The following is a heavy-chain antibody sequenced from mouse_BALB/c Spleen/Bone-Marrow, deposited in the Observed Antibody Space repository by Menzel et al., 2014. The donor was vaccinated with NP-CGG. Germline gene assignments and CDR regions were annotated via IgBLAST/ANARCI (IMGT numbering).Heavy chain of an antibody. D-gene: IGHD2-3*01. CDR3: ARGWLLSWFAY. CDR1: GYTFTDYN. J-gene: IGHJ3*01. CDR2: IYPYNGGT. Sequence: EVQLQQSGPELVKPGASVKISCKASGYTFTDYNVHWVKQSHGRSLEWIGYIYPYNGGTGYNQKFKSKATLTVDNSSSTAYMVLRSLTSEDSAVYYCARGWLLSWFAYWGQGTLVTVSA. V-gene: IGHV1S29*02.